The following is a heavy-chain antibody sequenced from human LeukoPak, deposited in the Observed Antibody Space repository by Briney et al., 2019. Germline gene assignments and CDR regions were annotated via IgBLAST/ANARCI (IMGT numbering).Heavy chain of an antibody. CDR1: GFTFSSYA. J-gene: IGHJ4*02. D-gene: IGHD3-22*01. V-gene: IGHV3-23*01. CDR3: AKNENYYDSSGYYSDY. Sequence: PGGSLRLSCAASGFTFSSYAMSWVRQAPGKGLEWVSAISGSGGSTYYADSVKGRFTISRDNSKNTLYLRMNSLRAEDTAVYYCAKNENYYDSSGYYSDYWGQGTLVTVSS. CDR2: ISGSGGST.